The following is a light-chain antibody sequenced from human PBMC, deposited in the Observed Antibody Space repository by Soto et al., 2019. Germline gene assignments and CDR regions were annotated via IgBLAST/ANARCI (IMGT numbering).Light chain of an antibody. CDR1: SSDVGGHNY. V-gene: IGLV2-14*01. Sequence: QSVLTQPASVSGSPGQSITISCTGTSSDVGGHNYVSWYQQHPGKAPKLMIYDVSNRPSGVSNRFSGSKSGNTASLTISGLQAEDEADYYCSSYTSSSTPYVFGTGTKVTVL. CDR3: SSYTSSSTPYV. J-gene: IGLJ1*01. CDR2: DVS.